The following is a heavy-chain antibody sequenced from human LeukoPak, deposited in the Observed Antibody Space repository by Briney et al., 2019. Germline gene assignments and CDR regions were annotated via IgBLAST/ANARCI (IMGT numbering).Heavy chain of an antibody. CDR1: GGTFSSYA. D-gene: IGHD3-22*01. CDR3: ARDSLYYDSSGYESDQNAFDI. V-gene: IGHV1-69*06. J-gene: IGHJ3*02. Sequence: ASVNVSCKASGGTFSSYAISWVRQAPGQGLEWMGGIIPIFGTANYAQKFQGRVTITADKSTSTAYMELSSLRSEDTAVYYCARDSLYYDSSGYESDQNAFDIWGQGTMVTVSS. CDR2: IIPIFGTA.